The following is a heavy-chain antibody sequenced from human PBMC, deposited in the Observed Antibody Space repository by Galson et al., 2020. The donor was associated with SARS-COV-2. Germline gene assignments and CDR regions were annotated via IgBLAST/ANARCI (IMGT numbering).Heavy chain of an antibody. Sequence: QAGGSLRLSCAASGFTFSSYAMHWVRQAPGKGLEWVAVISYDGSNKYYADSVKGRFTISRDNSKNTLYLQMNSLRAEDTAVYYCARDPGVAELWFGESQPYFDDWGQGTLVTVSS. CDR1: GFTFSSYA. D-gene: IGHD3-10*01. CDR3: ARDPGVAELWFGESQPYFDD. V-gene: IGHV3-30*04. CDR2: ISYDGSNK. J-gene: IGHJ4*02.